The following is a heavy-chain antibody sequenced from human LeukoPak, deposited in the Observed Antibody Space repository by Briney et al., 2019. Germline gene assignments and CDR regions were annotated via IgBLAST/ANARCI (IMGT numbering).Heavy chain of an antibody. D-gene: IGHD3-22*01. CDR2: VFSSGKT. J-gene: IGHJ5*02. Sequence: NSSETLSLTCTVSGDSFSSRGYSWIRQLPDMGLEWLGYVFSSGKTHYNPSLESRVTISLDTSMNEFSLRLSSVTAADTAVYYCARARTQFSDGSGLNWFDPWGQGTLVTVSS. CDR1: GDSFSSRGY. CDR3: ARARTQFSDGSGLNWFDP. V-gene: IGHV4-31*03.